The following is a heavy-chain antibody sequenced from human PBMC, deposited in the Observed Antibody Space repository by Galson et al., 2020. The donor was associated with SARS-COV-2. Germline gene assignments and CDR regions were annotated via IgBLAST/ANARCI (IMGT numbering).Heavy chain of an antibody. CDR2: IYWDDDK. V-gene: IGHV2-5*02. D-gene: IGHD6-13*01. CDR3: THRPTTIAAGDMTFHY. J-gene: IGHJ4*02. Sequence: KALEWLALIYWDDDKRYSPSLRTRLTISKDTAKNQVVLTMTNLDPVDTATYYCTHRPTTIAAGDMTFHYWGQGTLVTVSS.